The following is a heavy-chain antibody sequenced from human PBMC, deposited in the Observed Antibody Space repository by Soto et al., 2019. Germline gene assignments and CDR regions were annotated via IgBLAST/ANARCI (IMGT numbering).Heavy chain of an antibody. CDR3: ARAGDGDSSGRSYCLDG. J-gene: IGHJ6*04. CDR2: TYYRFQWNN. Sequence: SQTLSLTCAISGDSVSSNSAAWKLFRQSPSRGLEWLGRTYYRFQWNNDYAVSVKSRITIKTDTSKRKFSLHRNSETPDYTAVYYCARAGDGDSSGRSYCLDGWGKGTTVTVSS. V-gene: IGHV6-1*01. D-gene: IGHD3-22*01. CDR1: GDSVSSNSAA.